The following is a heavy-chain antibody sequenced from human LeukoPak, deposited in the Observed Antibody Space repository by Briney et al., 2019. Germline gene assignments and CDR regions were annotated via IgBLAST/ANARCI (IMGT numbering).Heavy chain of an antibody. J-gene: IGHJ3*02. CDR2: VIPIFGSA. CDR1: GGTISSNA. Sequence: ASVKVSCKASGGTISSNAIGWVRQAPGQGLEWMGGVIPIFGSANYAQKFQGRVTIIADESTSTAYMELSSLRSEDTAVYYCARAPDIVVVVAATSTAFDIWGQGTMVTVSS. V-gene: IGHV1-69*13. CDR3: ARAPDIVVVVAATSTAFDI. D-gene: IGHD2-15*01.